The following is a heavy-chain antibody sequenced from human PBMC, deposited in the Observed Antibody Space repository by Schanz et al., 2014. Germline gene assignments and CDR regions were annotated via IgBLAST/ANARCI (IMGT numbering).Heavy chain of an antibody. CDR2: ISGSGGST. Sequence: EVQLLESGEGLVEAGGSLRLSCAASGFTVRTFAMDWVRQAPGQGLEWVSAISGSGGSTYYADSVKGRFTISRDNSKNTLYLQINNLRAEDTAVYYCAYYDVLTGFDYWGQGTQVTVSS. CDR3: AYYDVLTGFDY. D-gene: IGHD3-9*01. CDR1: GFTVRTFA. V-gene: IGHV3-23*01. J-gene: IGHJ4*02.